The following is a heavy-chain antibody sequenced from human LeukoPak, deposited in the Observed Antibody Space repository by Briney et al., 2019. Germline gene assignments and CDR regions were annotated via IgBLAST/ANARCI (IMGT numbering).Heavy chain of an antibody. CDR3: ARDHDYSNRLGDWFDP. J-gene: IGHJ5*02. D-gene: IGHD4-11*01. V-gene: IGHV4-38-2*02. CDR1: GYSISSGYF. Sequence: PSETLSLTCTVSGYSISSGYFWGWMRQPPGKGLEWIGSIYQSETAHYNPSLKSRVTISVDTSKNQFSLKLSSVTAADTAVYYCARDHDYSNRLGDWFDPWGQGTLVTVSS. CDR2: IYQSETA.